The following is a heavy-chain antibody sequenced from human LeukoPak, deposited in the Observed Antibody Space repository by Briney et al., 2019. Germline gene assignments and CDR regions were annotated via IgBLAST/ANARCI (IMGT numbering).Heavy chain of an antibody. V-gene: IGHV4-59*01. Sequence: TPSETLSLTCAVSSGPISRYYWSWIPQPPGKGLEGIGYIFYSGSTNYNPSLKSRVNISIDAFKNHFSLELSSVTAADSAVYYCARDRGYGSGSYYMGDAFEIWGQGTMVTVSS. CDR2: IFYSGST. D-gene: IGHD3-10*01. CDR1: SGPISRYY. J-gene: IGHJ3*02. CDR3: ARDRGYGSGSYYMGDAFEI.